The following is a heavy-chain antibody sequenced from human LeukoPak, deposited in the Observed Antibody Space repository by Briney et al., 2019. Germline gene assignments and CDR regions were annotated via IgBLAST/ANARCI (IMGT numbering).Heavy chain of an antibody. V-gene: IGHV3-9*01. CDR3: ARNPLRIMVRGVYGVYYFDY. Sequence: QSGGSLRLSCAASGFTFDDYAMHWVRQIPGKGLEWVSGISWNSGTKAYADSVGGRFTISRDNRKNSLYLQMNSLRAEDTAVYYCARNPLRIMVRGVYGVYYFDYWGQGTLVTVSS. D-gene: IGHD3-10*01. CDR2: ISWNSGTK. J-gene: IGHJ4*02. CDR1: GFTFDDYA.